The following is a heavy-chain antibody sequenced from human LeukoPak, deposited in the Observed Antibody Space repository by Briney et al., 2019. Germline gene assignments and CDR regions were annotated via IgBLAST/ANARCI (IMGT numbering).Heavy chain of an antibody. V-gene: IGHV3-74*01. Sequence: GGSLRLSCAVSGFTFSNFWMHWVRQAPGKGLVWVSRINSDGSSTTYADSVKGRSTISRDNAKNTLYLQMSSLSAEDTAAYYCARLSGRYYLDVWGQGTTVTVSS. CDR3: ARLSGRYYLDV. J-gene: IGHJ6*02. D-gene: IGHD1-26*01. CDR1: GFTFSNFW. CDR2: INSDGSST.